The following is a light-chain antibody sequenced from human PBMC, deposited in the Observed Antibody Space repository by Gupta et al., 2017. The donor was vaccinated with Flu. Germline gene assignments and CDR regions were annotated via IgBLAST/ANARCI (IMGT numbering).Light chain of an antibody. V-gene: IGKV1-12*01. CDR1: HYIDNW. Sequence: DIQLTQSPSSMSASVGDSVTITCRATHYIDNWLAWYQQKPGKPPKLLIYGVSSLRRGVPSRFSGSGSGTEFSRTITSLQAEDFATYYCQQAYSFPRTFGQGTKVDIK. CDR2: GVS. CDR3: QQAYSFPRT. J-gene: IGKJ1*01.